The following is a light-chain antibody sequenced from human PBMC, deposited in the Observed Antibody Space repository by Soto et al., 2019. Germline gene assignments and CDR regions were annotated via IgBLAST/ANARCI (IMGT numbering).Light chain of an antibody. CDR1: QTISKY. J-gene: IGKJ3*01. Sequence: EIVLTQSPVTLSLSPGERATLSCRASQTISKYLAWYQQKPGQPPRLLIYDASNRATGIPARFSGSGSGTDFALTISSLEPEDFAVYYCQQRRQWTKVTFGPGTKIHIK. V-gene: IGKV3-11*01. CDR3: QQRRQWTKVT. CDR2: DAS.